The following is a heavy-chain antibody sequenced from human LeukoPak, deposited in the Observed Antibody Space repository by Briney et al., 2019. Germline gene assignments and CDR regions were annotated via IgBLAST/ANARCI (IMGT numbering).Heavy chain of an antibody. Sequence: PGGSLRLSCAASGFTFNSHWMSWVRQAPGKELAWVANINQDGSEKYYVDSVKGRFTISRDNAKKSLYLQMNSLRAEDTDIYYCATTLIRVGSFTWGQGTLVTVSS. V-gene: IGHV3-7*01. D-gene: IGHD3-10*01. J-gene: IGHJ5*02. CDR1: GFTFNSHW. CDR3: ATTLIRVGSFT. CDR2: INQDGSEK.